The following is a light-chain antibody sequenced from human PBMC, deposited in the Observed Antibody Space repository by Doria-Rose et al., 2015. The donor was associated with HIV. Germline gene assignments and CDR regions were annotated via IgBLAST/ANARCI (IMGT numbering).Light chain of an antibody. CDR2: KAS. CDR1: QIIDNS. CDR3: QQYNSYSPYT. Sequence: DLQMTQSPSTLSASVGDRVTITCRASQIIDNSLAWHQQKPGKAPNLLIYKASSLESGVPSRFSGSGSGREFSLTISSLQPDDFATYYCQQYNSYSPYTFGQGTKLEIK. V-gene: IGKV1-5*03. J-gene: IGKJ2*01.